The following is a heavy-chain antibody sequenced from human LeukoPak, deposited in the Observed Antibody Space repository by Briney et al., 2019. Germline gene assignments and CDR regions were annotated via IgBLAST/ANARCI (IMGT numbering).Heavy chain of an antibody. CDR3: ARVRDSSGRPLGAFDI. J-gene: IGHJ3*02. V-gene: IGHV1-2*02. D-gene: IGHD6-19*01. CDR1: GYTFTGYY. CDR2: INPNSGGT. Sequence: ASVKVSCKASGYTFTGYYMHWVRQAPGQGLEWMGWINPNSGGTNYAQKFQGRVTMTRDTSISTAYMELSRLRSDDTAVYYCARVRDSSGRPLGAFDIWGQGTMVTVSS.